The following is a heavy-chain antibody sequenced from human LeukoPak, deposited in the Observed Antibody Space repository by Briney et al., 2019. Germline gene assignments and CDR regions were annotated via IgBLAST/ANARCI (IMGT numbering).Heavy chain of an antibody. Sequence: GESLKISCKGSGYSFTSYWIGWVRQMPGKGLEWMGIIYPSDSDTRYSPSFQGQVTISADKSISTAYLQWSSLKASDTAMYYCARQGFLEWLPDAFDIWGQGTMVTVSS. V-gene: IGHV5-51*01. CDR3: ARQGFLEWLPDAFDI. CDR1: GYSFTSYW. J-gene: IGHJ3*02. D-gene: IGHD3-3*01. CDR2: IYPSDSDT.